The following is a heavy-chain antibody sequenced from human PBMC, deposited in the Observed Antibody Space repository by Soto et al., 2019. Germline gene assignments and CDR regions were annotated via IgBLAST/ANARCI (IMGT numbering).Heavy chain of an antibody. CDR2: MYWNDDK. D-gene: IGHD2-21*02. V-gene: IGHV2-5*01. J-gene: IGHJ4*02. Sequence: SCPTLVNPPQTLTLTCTFSGFSLSTSGVGVGWIRQPPGKALEWLALMYWNDDKRYSPSLKSRLTITKVTSKNHVILTMINMDPVDTATYYCAPNEDSDRPHYWRQGTLVTVS. CDR3: APNEDSDRPHY. CDR1: GFSLSTSGVG.